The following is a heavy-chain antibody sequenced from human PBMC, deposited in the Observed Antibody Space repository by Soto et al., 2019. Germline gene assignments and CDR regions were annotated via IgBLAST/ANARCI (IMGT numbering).Heavy chain of an antibody. J-gene: IGHJ4*02. Sequence: TLSLTCTVSGGSISSGGYYGSWIRQHPGKGLEWIGYIYYSGSTYYNPSLKSRVTISVDTSKNQFSLKLSSVTAADTAVYYCARGGIAAAAPPDYWGQGTLVTVSS. CDR3: ARGGIAAAAPPDY. D-gene: IGHD6-13*01. CDR2: IYYSGST. V-gene: IGHV4-31*03. CDR1: GGSISSGGYY.